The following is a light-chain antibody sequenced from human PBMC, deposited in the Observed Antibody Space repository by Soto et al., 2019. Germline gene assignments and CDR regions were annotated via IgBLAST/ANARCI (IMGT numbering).Light chain of an antibody. CDR1: QTIGTY. CDR3: QQSFTTPFT. J-gene: IGKJ3*01. Sequence: DIQMTQSPSSLSSSVGDRVTITCRASQTIGTYLNWYQQTPGKAPKLLIYVASSLQSGVPSRFSGRGSGTDFTLTISSLQPEDVATYYCQQSFTTPFTFGPGTKVDIK. CDR2: VAS. V-gene: IGKV1-39*01.